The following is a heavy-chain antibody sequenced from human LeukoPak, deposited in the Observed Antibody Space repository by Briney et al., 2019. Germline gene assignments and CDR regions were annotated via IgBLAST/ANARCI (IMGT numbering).Heavy chain of an antibody. J-gene: IGHJ4*02. D-gene: IGHD2/OR15-2a*01. CDR1: GFAFDDYG. Sequence: PGGSLRLSCVASGFAFDDYGMNWVRQAPGKGLEWVSDINWNGGSTAYADSVKGRFTISRDNAKNSLYLQMNSLGAEDTALYFCASLLLTTSYWGQGTLVTVSS. CDR2: INWNGGST. CDR3: ASLLLTTSY. V-gene: IGHV3-20*04.